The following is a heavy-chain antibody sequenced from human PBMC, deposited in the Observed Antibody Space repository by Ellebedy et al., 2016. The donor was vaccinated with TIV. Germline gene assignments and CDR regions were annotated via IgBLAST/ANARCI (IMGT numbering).Heavy chain of an antibody. CDR3: ARASTYYFDFNGYYLDY. CDR2: IIPSSGTA. D-gene: IGHD3-22*01. V-gene: IGHV1-69*13. J-gene: IGHJ4*02. Sequence: SVKVSCKASGGSFSNYGISWVRQAPGQGLEWMGGIIPSSGTANYAQKFQGRVTITADESTTTTYVELSSLRSEDTAVYYCARASTYYFDFNGYYLDYWGQGTLVTVSS. CDR1: GGSFSNYG.